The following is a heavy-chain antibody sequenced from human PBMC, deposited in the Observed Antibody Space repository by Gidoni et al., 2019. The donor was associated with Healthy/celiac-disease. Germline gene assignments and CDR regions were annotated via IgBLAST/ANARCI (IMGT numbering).Heavy chain of an antibody. D-gene: IGHD3-3*01. CDR3: AREDLERQAGDDY. J-gene: IGHJ4*02. V-gene: IGHV3-21*01. CDR2: ISSSSSYI. Sequence: EVQLVESGGGLVKPGGSLRLSCAASGFTFSSYSMNSVRQAPGKGLEWVSSISSSSSYIYYAGSVKGRFTISRDNAKNSLYLQMNSLRAEDTAVYYCAREDLERQAGDDYWGQGTLVTVSA. CDR1: GFTFSSYS.